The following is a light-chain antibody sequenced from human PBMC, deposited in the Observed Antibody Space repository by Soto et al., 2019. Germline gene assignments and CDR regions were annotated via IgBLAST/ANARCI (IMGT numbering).Light chain of an antibody. CDR1: SGHSGYT. CDR2: LEGSGNY. V-gene: IGLV4-60*03. CDR3: ETWDTNTWV. J-gene: IGLJ3*02. Sequence: QPVLTQSSSASASLGSSVKLTCTLSSGHSGYTIAWHQQQPGKAPRYLMKLEGSGNYNKGSGLPDRFSGSNSGADRFLTISDLQSEDEADYYCETWDTNTWVFGGGTKLTVL.